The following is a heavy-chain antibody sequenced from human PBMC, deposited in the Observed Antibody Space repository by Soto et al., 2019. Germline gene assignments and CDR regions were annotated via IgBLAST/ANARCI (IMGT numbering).Heavy chain of an antibody. CDR3: AKDRHPDGIWRYDF. J-gene: IGHJ4*02. CDR2: IGGGGDT. CDR1: GFTFNTYT. Sequence: EVQLLESGGHLVQSGGSPRLSCTASGFTFNTYTMNWVRQAPGKGLEWVSGIGGGGDTYYADYVKGRITISRDNSKNMLFLQMNSLRVEDTAVYYCAKDRHPDGIWRYDFWGQGTLVTVSS. V-gene: IGHV3-23*01. D-gene: IGHD1-20*01.